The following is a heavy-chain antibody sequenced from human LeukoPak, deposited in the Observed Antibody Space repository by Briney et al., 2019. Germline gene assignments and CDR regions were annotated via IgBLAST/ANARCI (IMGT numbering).Heavy chain of an antibody. J-gene: IGHJ3*02. D-gene: IGHD2-21*02. Sequence: GGSLRLSCAASGFTFSSYAMSWVRQAPGKGLEWVSAISGSGGSTYYADSVKGRFTISRDNSKNTLYLQMNSLRAEDTAVYYCAKFGDIVVVTAIPGAFDIWGQGTMVTVSS. CDR3: AKFGDIVVVTAIPGAFDI. CDR1: GFTFSSYA. CDR2: ISGSGGST. V-gene: IGHV3-23*01.